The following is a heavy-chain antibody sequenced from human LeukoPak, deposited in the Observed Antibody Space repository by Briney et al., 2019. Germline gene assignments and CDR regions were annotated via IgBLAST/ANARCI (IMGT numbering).Heavy chain of an antibody. D-gene: IGHD3-3*01. CDR3: ARGTEDNDFWSGYYGSPAQFDP. Sequence: ASVKVSCKASGYTFTSYAMHWVRQAPGQRLGWMGWINAGNGNTNYAQKLQGRVTMTTDTSTSTAYMELRSLRSDDTAVYYCARGTEDNDFWSGYYGSPAQFDPWGQGTLVTVSS. V-gene: IGHV1-3*01. CDR2: INAGNGNT. J-gene: IGHJ5*02. CDR1: GYTFTSYA.